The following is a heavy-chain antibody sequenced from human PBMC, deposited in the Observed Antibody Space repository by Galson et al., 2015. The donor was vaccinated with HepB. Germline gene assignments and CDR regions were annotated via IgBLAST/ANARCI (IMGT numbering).Heavy chain of an antibody. D-gene: IGHD3-3*01. J-gene: IGHJ2*01. Sequence: SLRLSCAASGFTFSSYAMSWVRQTPGKGLEWVSGVSGSGGSTHYADSVKGRFTISRDNSKNTLFLQMNSLRAEDTAIYYCAKGSGNSKIYWYLDLWGRGTLVTVSS. CDR3: AKGSGNSKIYWYLDL. V-gene: IGHV3-23*01. CDR2: VSGSGGST. CDR1: GFTFSSYA.